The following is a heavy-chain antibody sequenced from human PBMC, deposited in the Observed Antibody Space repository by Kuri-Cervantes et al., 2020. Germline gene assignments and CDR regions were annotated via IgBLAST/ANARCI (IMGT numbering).Heavy chain of an antibody. V-gene: IGHV3-30-3*01. D-gene: IGHD1-26*01. Sequence: GGSLRLSCAASGFTFSNYAMYWVRQAPGKGLEWVAVISYDGSNKYYADSVKGRFTISRDNSKNTLYLQMNSLRAEDTAVYYCARDPLWVGAIHASGPLDYWGQGTLVTVSS. CDR1: GFTFSNYA. CDR2: ISYDGSNK. J-gene: IGHJ4*02. CDR3: ARDPLWVGAIHASGPLDY.